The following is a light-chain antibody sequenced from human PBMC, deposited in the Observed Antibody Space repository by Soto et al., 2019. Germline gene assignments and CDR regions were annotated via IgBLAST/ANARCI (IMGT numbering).Light chain of an antibody. CDR1: QSVSSY. Sequence: EIVLTQSPATLSLSPGERATLSCRASQSVSSYLAWYQQKPGQAPRLLIYDASNRATGIPARFSGSGSGTDFTLTISSLEPDDFAVYYCQQRSNWPFTFGRRTKVDIK. CDR3: QQRSNWPFT. V-gene: IGKV3-11*01. J-gene: IGKJ3*01. CDR2: DAS.